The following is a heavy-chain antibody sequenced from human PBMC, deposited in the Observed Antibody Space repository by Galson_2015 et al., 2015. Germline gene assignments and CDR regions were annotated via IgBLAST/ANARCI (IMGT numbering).Heavy chain of an antibody. D-gene: IGHD4-17*01. CDR2: IIPIFGTA. V-gene: IGHV1-69*06. CDR1: GGTFSSYA. Sequence: SVKVSCKASGGTFSSYAISWVRQAPGQGLEWMGGIIPIFGTANYAQKFQGRVTITANKSTSTAYMELSSLRSEDTAVYYCARAGPDYGDYFDYWGQGTLVTVSS. J-gene: IGHJ4*02. CDR3: ARAGPDYGDYFDY.